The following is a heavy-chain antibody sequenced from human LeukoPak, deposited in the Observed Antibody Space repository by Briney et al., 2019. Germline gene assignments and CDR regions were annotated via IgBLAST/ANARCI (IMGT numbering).Heavy chain of an antibody. Sequence: PGGSLRLSCAASGFTVSSNYMSWVRQAPGKGLEWVSVIYSGGSTYYADSVKGRFTISRDNSKNTLYLQMNSLRAEDTAVYYCARRVSYYGSGSYYIRYNWFDPWGQGTLVTVSS. CDR1: GFTVSSNY. CDR2: IYSGGST. D-gene: IGHD3-10*01. CDR3: ARRVSYYGSGSYYIRYNWFDP. J-gene: IGHJ5*02. V-gene: IGHV3-66*01.